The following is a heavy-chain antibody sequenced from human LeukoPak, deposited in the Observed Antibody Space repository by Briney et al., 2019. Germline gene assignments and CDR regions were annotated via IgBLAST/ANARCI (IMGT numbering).Heavy chain of an antibody. D-gene: IGHD1-1*01. CDR1: GGSISSYD. J-gene: IGHJ6*02. Sequence: TLSLTCIVSGGSISSYDWSWTRQHPGKGLEWIGYIYYSGSTYYNPSLKSRVTISVDTSKNQFSLKLSSVTAADTAVYYCARDRVTERGMDVWGQGTTVTVSS. V-gene: IGHV4-31*02. CDR2: IYYSGST. CDR3: ARDRVTERGMDV.